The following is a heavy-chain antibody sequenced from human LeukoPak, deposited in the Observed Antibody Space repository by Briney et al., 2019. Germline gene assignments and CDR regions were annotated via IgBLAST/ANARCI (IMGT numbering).Heavy chain of an antibody. CDR2: ISGSGGST. CDR1: GFTFSSYG. V-gene: IGHV3-23*01. CDR3: AGRGSGSYFDY. D-gene: IGHD3-10*01. J-gene: IGHJ4*02. Sequence: GGSLRLSCAASGFTFSSYGMSWVRQAPGKGLEWVSAISGSGGSTYYADSVKGRFTISRDSSKNTLYLQMNSLRAEDTAVYYCAGRGSGSYFDYRGQGTLVTVSS.